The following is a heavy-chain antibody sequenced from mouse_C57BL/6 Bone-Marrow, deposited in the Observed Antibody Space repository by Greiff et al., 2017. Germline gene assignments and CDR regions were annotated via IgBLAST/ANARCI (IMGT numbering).Heavy chain of an antibody. CDR3: ARGYYDYGDRWYFDV. CDR1: GFTFSDYY. CDR2: INYDGSST. D-gene: IGHD2-4*01. J-gene: IGHJ1*03. Sequence: EVQLVESEGGLVQPGSSMKLSCTASGFTFSDYYMAWVRQVPEKGLEWVANINYDGSSTYYLDSLKSRFIISRDNAKNILYLQMSSLKSEDTATYYCARGYYDYGDRWYFDVWGTGTTVTVSS. V-gene: IGHV5-16*01.